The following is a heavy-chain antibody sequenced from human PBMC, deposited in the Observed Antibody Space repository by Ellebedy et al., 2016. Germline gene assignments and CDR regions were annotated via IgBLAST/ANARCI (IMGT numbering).Heavy chain of an antibody. CDR3: AKVVQIGMIVVVNWYFDL. D-gene: IGHD3-22*01. V-gene: IGHV3-23*01. Sequence: GESLKISXAASGFTFSSYAMSWVRQAPGKGLEWVSAISGSGGSTYYADSVKGRLTISRDNSKQTLYLQMNSLRAEDTAVYYCAKVVQIGMIVVVNWYFDLWGRGTLVTVSS. CDR2: ISGSGGST. CDR1: GFTFSSYA. J-gene: IGHJ2*01.